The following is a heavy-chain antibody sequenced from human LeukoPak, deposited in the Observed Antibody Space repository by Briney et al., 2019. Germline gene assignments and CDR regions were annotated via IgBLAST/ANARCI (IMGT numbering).Heavy chain of an antibody. CDR1: GFTFSSYA. D-gene: IGHD5-18*01. Sequence: GGSLRLSCAASGFTFSSYAMSWVRQAPGKGLEWVSAISGSGGSTYYADSVKGRFTISRDNSKNTLYLQMNSLRAEDTAVYYCAKDQFGYSYGFYAFDIWGQGTMVTVSS. J-gene: IGHJ3*02. V-gene: IGHV3-23*01. CDR2: ISGSGGST. CDR3: AKDQFGYSYGFYAFDI.